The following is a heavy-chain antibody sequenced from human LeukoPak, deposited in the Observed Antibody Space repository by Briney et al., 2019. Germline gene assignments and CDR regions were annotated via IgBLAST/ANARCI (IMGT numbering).Heavy chain of an antibody. J-gene: IGHJ4*02. CDR3: AKDLLKYSSGCFDY. CDR2: ISGSGGST. CDR1: GFTFSSYA. Sequence: GRSLRLSCAASGFTFSSYAMSWVRQAPGKGLEWLSAISGSGGSTYYADSVKGRFTISRDNSKNTLYLQMNSLRAEDTAVYYCAKDLLKYSSGCFDYWGQGTLVTVSS. D-gene: IGHD6-19*01. V-gene: IGHV3-23*01.